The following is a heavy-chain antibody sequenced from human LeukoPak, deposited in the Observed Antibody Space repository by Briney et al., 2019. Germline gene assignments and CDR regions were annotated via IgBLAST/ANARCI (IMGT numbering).Heavy chain of an antibody. Sequence: GASVKVSCKASGYSLSRSGLSWVRQAPGQGLEWMGWISGYNGNTNYAQNLQGRVTMTTDTSTGTANLELRSLRSDDTAVYYCARQQRVPGGRGDDAFDIWGQGTMVIVSS. CDR2: ISGYNGNT. J-gene: IGHJ3*02. V-gene: IGHV1-18*01. D-gene: IGHD2-2*01. CDR1: GYSLSRSG. CDR3: ARQQRVPGGRGDDAFDI.